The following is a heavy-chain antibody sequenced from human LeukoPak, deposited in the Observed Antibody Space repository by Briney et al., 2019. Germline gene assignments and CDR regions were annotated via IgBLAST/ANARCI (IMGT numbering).Heavy chain of an antibody. CDR2: IYTSGST. V-gene: IGHV4-4*07. CDR3: ARVGDYALKD. D-gene: IGHD3-16*01. CDR1: GGSISAYR. J-gene: IGHJ4*02. Sequence: SEALSLTCTVSGGSISAYRWSWIRQSAGKGLEWIGLIYTSGSTNYNPSLKSRVTMSVDTSKNQFSLKLSSVTAADTAVYYCARVGDYALKDWGQGTLVTVSS.